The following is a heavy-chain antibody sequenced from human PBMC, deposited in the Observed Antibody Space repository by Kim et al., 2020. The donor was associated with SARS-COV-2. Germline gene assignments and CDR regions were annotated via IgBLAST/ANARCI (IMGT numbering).Heavy chain of an antibody. CDR1: GGSFSGYY. CDR3: ARQLSARGYSSGWYTYYWFDP. V-gene: IGHV4-34*01. J-gene: IGHJ5*02. D-gene: IGHD6-19*01. CDR2: INHSGST. Sequence: SETLSLTCAVYGGSFSGYYWSWIRQPPGKGLEWIGEINHSGSTNYNPSLKSRVTISVDTSKNQFSLKLSSVTAADTAVYYCARQLSARGYSSGWYTYYWFDPWGQGTLVTVSS.